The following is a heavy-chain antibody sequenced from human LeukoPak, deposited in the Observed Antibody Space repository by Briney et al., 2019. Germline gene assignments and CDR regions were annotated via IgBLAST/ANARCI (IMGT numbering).Heavy chain of an antibody. V-gene: IGHV1-2*02. D-gene: IGHD2-21*01. CDR1: GYTFTGYY. Sequence: ASVKVSCKASGYTFTGYYMHWVRQAPGQGLEWMGWINPNSGGTNYAQKFQGRVTMTRDTSISTAYMELSRLRSDDTAVYYCARDPGDCYDTKNWFDPWGQGTLVTVSS. CDR2: INPNSGGT. CDR3: ARDPGDCYDTKNWFDP. J-gene: IGHJ5*02.